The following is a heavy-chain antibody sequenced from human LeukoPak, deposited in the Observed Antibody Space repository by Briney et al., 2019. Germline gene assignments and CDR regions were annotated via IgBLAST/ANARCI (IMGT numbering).Heavy chain of an antibody. J-gene: IGHJ4*02. CDR1: GGSISSYY. CDR2: IYYSGST. D-gene: IGHD3-9*01. V-gene: IGHV4-59*08. CDR3: ARLSLGYYDILTGYYPYYFDY. Sequence: SETLSLTCTVSGGSISSYYWSWIRQPPGKGLEWIGYIYYSGSTNYNPSLKSRVTISVDTSKNQFSLKLSSVTAADTAVYYCARLSLGYYDILTGYYPYYFDYWGQGTLVTVPS.